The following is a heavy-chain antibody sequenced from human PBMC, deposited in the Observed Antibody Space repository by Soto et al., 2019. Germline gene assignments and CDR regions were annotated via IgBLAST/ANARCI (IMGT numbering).Heavy chain of an antibody. D-gene: IGHD3-9*01. CDR1: GGSFSGYY. CDR2: IYYSGST. Sequence: PSETLSLTCAVYGGSFSGYYWSWIRQPPGKGLEWIGYIYYSGSTYYNPSLKSRVTISVDTSKNQFSLKLSSVTAADTAVYYCARVSGRYFDWLLSRHRTHWFDPWGQGTLVTVSS. CDR3: ARVSGRYFDWLLSRHRTHWFDP. V-gene: IGHV4-34*01. J-gene: IGHJ5*02.